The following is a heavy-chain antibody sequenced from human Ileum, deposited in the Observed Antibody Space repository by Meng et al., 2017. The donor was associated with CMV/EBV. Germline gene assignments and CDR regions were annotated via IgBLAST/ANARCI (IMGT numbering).Heavy chain of an antibody. CDR1: GYIFTTYY. V-gene: IGHV1-46*01. CDR3: VRVLGYCSSTTCYQDGYYYYGMDV. CDR2: INPNGGST. Sequence: ASVKVSCKASGYIFTTYYIHWVRQAPGQAFEWMGIINPNGGSTNYAQKFQGRVTMTRDTSTSTVYMELSSLRSEDTAVYYCVRVLGYCSSTTCYQDGYYYYGMDVWGQGTTVTVSS. D-gene: IGHD2-2*01. J-gene: IGHJ6*02.